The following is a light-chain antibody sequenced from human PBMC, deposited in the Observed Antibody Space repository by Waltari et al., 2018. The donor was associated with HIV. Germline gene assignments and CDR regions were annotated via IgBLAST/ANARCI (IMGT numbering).Light chain of an antibody. J-gene: IGLJ1*01. CDR3: CSYVGSSTYV. CDR2: EGS. Sequence: QSALTQPASVSGSPGQSITISCTGTSSDVGSYNLVSWYQQHPGKAPKLMIYEGSKRPSGVSNRFSGSKSGNTASLTISVLQAEDEADYYCCSYVGSSTYVFGTGTKVTVL. CDR1: SSDVGSYNL. V-gene: IGLV2-23*01.